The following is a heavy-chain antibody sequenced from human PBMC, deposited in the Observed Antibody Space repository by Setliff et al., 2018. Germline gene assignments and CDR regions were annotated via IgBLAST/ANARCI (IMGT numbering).Heavy chain of an antibody. CDR3: ASSPSEEDYDILTGYSRTDYYYYMDV. V-gene: IGHV4-59*08. CDR2: FYYSGST. CDR1: GGSISSYC. J-gene: IGHJ6*03. D-gene: IGHD3-9*01. Sequence: SETLSLTCTVSGGSISSYCWSWVRQPPGKGLEWIGYFYYSGSTNYNPSLKSRVGISVDTSKNQFSLKLSSVTAADTAVYYCASSPSEEDYDILTGYSRTDYYYYMDVWGKGTTVTVSS.